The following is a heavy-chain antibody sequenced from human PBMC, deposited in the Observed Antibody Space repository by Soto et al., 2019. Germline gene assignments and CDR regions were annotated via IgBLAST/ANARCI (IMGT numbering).Heavy chain of an antibody. CDR2: IYYSGST. J-gene: IGHJ5*02. V-gene: IGHV4-31*03. Sequence: LSLTCTVAGGSISSGGYYWSWIRQHPGKGLEWIGYIYYSGSTYYNPYLKSRVTISVDTSKNQFSLKLSSVTAADTAVYYCARIDRSTRRFDPWGQGTLVTVSS. CDR1: GGSISSGGYY. D-gene: IGHD2-2*01. CDR3: ARIDRSTRRFDP.